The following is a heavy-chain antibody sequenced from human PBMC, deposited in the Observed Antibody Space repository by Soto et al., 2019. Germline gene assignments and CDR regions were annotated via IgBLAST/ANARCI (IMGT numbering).Heavy chain of an antibody. V-gene: IGHV1-69*14. CDR3: ASSVAKYYYYGMDV. CDR1: GGTFSSYA. D-gene: IGHD5-12*01. Sequence: QVQLVQSGAEVKKPGSSVKVSCKASGGTFSSYAISWVRQAPGQGLEWMGGIIPIFGTENYAQKFQGRVTMTADKSTSTAYMELSSLRSEDTAVYYCASSVAKYYYYGMDVWGQGTTVTVSS. J-gene: IGHJ6*02. CDR2: IIPIFGTE.